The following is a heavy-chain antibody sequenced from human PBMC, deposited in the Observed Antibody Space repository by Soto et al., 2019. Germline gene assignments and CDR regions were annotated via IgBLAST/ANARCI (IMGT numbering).Heavy chain of an antibody. CDR3: AKALGNPYCYYCMDV. J-gene: IGHJ6*03. Sequence: VQLLESGGGLVQPGGSLRLSCAASGFNFNIYAMTWVRQAPGKGLEWVSTISPGGDSTYFADSVTGRVTVSRDNSKNTLSLQMNSLRAEDTATYFCAKALGNPYCYYCMDVWGTGTTVTVSS. V-gene: IGHV3-23*01. CDR2: ISPGGDST. D-gene: IGHD1-1*01. CDR1: GFNFNIYA.